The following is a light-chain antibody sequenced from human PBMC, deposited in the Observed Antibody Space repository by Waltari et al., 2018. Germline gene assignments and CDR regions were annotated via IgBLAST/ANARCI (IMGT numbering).Light chain of an antibody. CDR2: EVS. CDR1: DRDVGAFYF. Sequence: QSALTQPASVSGSPGQSLTISCPGTDRDVGAFYFVSWYQQHPGKAPHLIIYEVSNRPSGISNRFSASKSGNTASLTISGLQAEDEADYYCSSYTTSSAPGVFGTGTRVTVL. CDR3: SSYTTSSAPGV. V-gene: IGLV2-14*01. J-gene: IGLJ1*01.